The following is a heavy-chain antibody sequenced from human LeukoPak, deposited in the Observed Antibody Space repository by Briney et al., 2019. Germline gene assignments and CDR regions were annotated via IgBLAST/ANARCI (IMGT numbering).Heavy chain of an antibody. CDR3: ATEYCSGGSCYSPWFDP. D-gene: IGHD2-15*01. CDR2: INPNSGGT. V-gene: IGHV1-2*02. J-gene: IGHJ5*02. Sequence: GASVKVSCKASGYTFSGYYMHWVRQAPGQGLEWMGWINPNSGGTNYAQKFQGRVTMTRDTSISTAYMELSRLRSDDTAVYYCATEYCSGGSCYSPWFDPWGQGTLVTVSS. CDR1: GYTFSGYY.